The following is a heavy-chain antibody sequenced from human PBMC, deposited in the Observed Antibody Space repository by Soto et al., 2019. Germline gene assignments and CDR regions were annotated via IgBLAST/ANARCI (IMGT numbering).Heavy chain of an antibody. CDR2: VYYPGDT. CDR1: SGPSRSHN. CDR3: VRQGIDYLHGVVDV. J-gene: IGHJ6*02. Sequence: QVQVQQSGPGLVKPSETLSLTCTVSSGPSRSHNWGWIRQPPGRGLEWIGYVYYPGDTSYNPSLKSRVTISADTATNHISLTLRSGTAADTSVYYCVRQGIDYLHGVVDVWGQGTTVSVSS. V-gene: IGHV4-59*08. D-gene: IGHD5-12*01.